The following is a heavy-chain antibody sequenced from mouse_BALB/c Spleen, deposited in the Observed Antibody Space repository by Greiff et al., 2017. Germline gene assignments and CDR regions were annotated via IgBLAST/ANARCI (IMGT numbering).Heavy chain of an antibody. J-gene: IGHJ2*01. Sequence: QVQLQQSGAELMKPGASVKISCKATGYTFSSYWLEWVKQRPGHGLEWIGEILPGSGSTNYNEKFKDKATLTADKSSSTAYMQLSSLTSEDSAVYYCARGGGFDYWGQGTTLTVSS. V-gene: IGHV1-9*01. CDR1: GYTFSSYW. CDR2: ILPGSGST. D-gene: IGHD1-1*02. CDR3: ARGGGFDY.